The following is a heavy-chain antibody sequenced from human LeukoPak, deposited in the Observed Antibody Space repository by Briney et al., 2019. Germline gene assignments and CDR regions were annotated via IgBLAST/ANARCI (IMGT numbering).Heavy chain of an antibody. V-gene: IGHV4-39*07. Sequence: PSETLSLTCTVSGGSISSSSYYWGWIRQPPGKGLEWIGSIYYSGSTYYNPSLKSRVTMSVDTSKNQFSLKLSSVTAADTAVYYCARGYSSSWYICYFQHWGQGTLVTVSS. J-gene: IGHJ1*01. CDR1: GGSISSSSYY. CDR3: ARGYSSSWYICYFQH. D-gene: IGHD6-13*01. CDR2: IYYSGST.